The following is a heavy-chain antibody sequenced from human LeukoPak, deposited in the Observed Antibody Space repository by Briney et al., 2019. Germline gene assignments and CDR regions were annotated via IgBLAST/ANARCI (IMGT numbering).Heavy chain of an antibody. CDR2: ISDSGGST. CDR3: AKDRASGSGSYSYRGFDY. J-gene: IGHJ4*02. CDR1: GFTFSSYA. V-gene: IGHV3-23*01. Sequence: GGSLRLSCAASGFTFSSYAMSWVRQAPGKGLEWVSAISDSGGSTYYADSVKGRFTISRDNSKNTLYLQMNSLRAEDTAVYYCAKDRASGSGSYSYRGFDYWGQGTLVTVSS. D-gene: IGHD6-19*01.